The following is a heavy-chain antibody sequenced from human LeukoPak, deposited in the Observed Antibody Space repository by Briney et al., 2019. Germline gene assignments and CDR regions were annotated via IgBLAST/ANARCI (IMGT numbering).Heavy chain of an antibody. CDR2: IYHSGTT. CDR1: GFSITSGYY. D-gene: IGHD3-10*01. CDR3: ATYYTTYDPFDY. J-gene: IGHJ4*01. V-gene: IGHV4-38-2*02. Sequence: SETLSLTCNVSGFSITSGYYWGWIRQPPGKGLEWIGSIYHSGTTHFNPSFKSRVTISVDTSKNQFSLKLNSVTAADTAVYYCATYYTTYDPFDYWGHGTLVTVSS.